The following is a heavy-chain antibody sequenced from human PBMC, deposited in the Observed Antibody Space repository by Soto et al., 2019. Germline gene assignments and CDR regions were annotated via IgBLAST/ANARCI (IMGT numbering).Heavy chain of an antibody. V-gene: IGHV4-34*01. CDR2: INHSGST. J-gene: IGHJ4*02. Sequence: PSETLSLTCAAYGGSFSGYYWRWIRQPPRKGLEWSWEINHSGSTSYNPSLTSRVTISLDRSKNQFSLKLSSVTAADMAVYYCARGRPDTYYDFWSGYCPFDYWGQGTLVTVSS. D-gene: IGHD3-3*01. CDR3: ARGRPDTYYDFWSGYCPFDY. CDR1: GGSFSGYY.